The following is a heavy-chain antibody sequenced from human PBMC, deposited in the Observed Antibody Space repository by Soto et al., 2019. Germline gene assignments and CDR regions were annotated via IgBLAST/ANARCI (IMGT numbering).Heavy chain of an antibody. CDR2: IIPLHNTS. Sequence: QVQLLQPGAEVKKPGSSVKVSCKVSGGAFTNYSLNWVRHAPGQGLEWLGGIIPLHNTSNYSLKLLGRGSVTADISSTTVYMHLSGLTSDDTATYYCAIWSNWNPLYYRGMDVWGQGTTVTVSS. V-gene: IGHV1-69*06. D-gene: IGHD1-20*01. J-gene: IGHJ6*02. CDR1: GGAFTNYS. CDR3: AIWSNWNPLYYRGMDV.